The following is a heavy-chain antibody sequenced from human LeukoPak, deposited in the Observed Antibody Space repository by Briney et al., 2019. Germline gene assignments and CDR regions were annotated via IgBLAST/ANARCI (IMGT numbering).Heavy chain of an antibody. V-gene: IGHV4-39*01. Sequence: PSETLSLTCTVSGSSISTNSYYWGWIRQPPGKGLEWIGTISYSGSTYHNPSLKGRVTMSVDTSKNQLSLNLSSVTAADTAVYYCATLGVGDTPGDYWGQGTLVTVSS. CDR1: GSSISTNSYY. CDR2: ISYSGST. CDR3: ATLGVGDTPGDY. J-gene: IGHJ4*02. D-gene: IGHD1-26*01.